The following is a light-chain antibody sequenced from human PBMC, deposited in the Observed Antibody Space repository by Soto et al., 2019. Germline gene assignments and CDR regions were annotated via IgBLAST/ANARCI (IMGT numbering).Light chain of an antibody. Sequence: AIRMTQSPSSLSASTGDRVTITCRASQDISNYLVWYQQKPRKAPKVLIHAASTLQGGVSSRFSGSGSGTDFTLTINSLQSEDFATYYCQHYYSYPWTFGQGTKVEV. CDR1: QDISNY. J-gene: IGKJ1*01. V-gene: IGKV1-8*01. CDR3: QHYYSYPWT. CDR2: AAS.